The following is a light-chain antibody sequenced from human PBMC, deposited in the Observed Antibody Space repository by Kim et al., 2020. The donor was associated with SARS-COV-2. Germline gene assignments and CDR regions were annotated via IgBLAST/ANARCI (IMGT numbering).Light chain of an antibody. V-gene: IGKV1-39*01. J-gene: IGKJ3*01. CDR3: QQSYSSPFT. Sequence: DIQMTQSPLSLSASVGDRVTVTCRASQTINSYLNWYQQKPGKAPKLLIYTASNLQSGVPSRFSGSGSGTDFTLTINSLQPEDLATYSCQQSYSSPFTFGPGTKVDIK. CDR1: QTINSY. CDR2: TAS.